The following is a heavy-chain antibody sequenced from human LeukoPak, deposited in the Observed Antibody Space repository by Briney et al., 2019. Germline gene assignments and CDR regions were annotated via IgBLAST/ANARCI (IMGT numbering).Heavy chain of an antibody. CDR1: GFTVSSNY. D-gene: IGHD6-13*01. Sequence: PGGSLRLSCAASGFTVSSNYMSWVRQAPGKGLEWVSVIYSGGSTYYADSVKGRFTISRDNSRNTLYLQMNSLRAEDTAVYYCARDSSSYGTSGFDYWGQGTPVTVSS. CDR3: ARDSSSYGTSGFDY. J-gene: IGHJ4*02. V-gene: IGHV3-53*01. CDR2: IYSGGST.